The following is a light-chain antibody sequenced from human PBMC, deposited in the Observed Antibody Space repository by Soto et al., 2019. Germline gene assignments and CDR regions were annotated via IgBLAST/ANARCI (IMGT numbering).Light chain of an antibody. Sequence: EIVLTQSPGTLSLFPGERATLSCRASQSVSSSHLAWYQQKPGQAPRLLIYGVSTRATDIPDRFIGSASGTDFTLTISRLEPEDFAVFYCHQYDSSPWTFGQGTKVEIK. J-gene: IGKJ1*01. CDR3: HQYDSSPWT. V-gene: IGKV3-20*01. CDR2: GVS. CDR1: QSVSSSH.